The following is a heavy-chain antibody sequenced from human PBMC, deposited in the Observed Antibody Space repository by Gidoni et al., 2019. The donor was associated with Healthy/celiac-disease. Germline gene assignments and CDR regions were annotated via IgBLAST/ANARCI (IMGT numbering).Heavy chain of an antibody. CDR1: GFTFSSYS. CDR2: ISSSSSYI. V-gene: IGHV3-21*01. D-gene: IGHD6-13*01. CDR3: ATYGAAAGNV. Sequence: EVQLVESGGGLVKPGGSLRLSCAASGFTFSSYSMNWVRQAPGKGLEWVSSISSSSSYIYYADSVKGRFTISRDNAKNSLYLQMNSLRAEDTAGYYCATYGAAAGNVWGQGTLVTVSS. J-gene: IGHJ4*02.